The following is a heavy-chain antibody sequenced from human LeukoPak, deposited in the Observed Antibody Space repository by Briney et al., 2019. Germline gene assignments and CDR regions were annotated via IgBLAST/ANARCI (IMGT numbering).Heavy chain of an antibody. CDR3: ARTAGSGSYYPLDY. D-gene: IGHD3-10*01. CDR2: SYYSGST. CDR1: GGSISSYY. J-gene: IGHJ4*02. Sequence: PSETLSLTCTVSGGSISSYYWSWIRQPPGKGLELMGYSYYSGSTNYNPSLKSRVTISVDTSKNQFSLKLSSVTAADTAVYYCARTAGSGSYYPLDYWGQGTLVTVSS. V-gene: IGHV4-59*01.